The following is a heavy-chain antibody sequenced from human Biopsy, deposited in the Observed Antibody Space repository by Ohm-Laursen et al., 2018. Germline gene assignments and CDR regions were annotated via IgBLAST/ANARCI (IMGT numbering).Heavy chain of an antibody. D-gene: IGHD3-10*01. V-gene: IGHV4-4*07. Sequence: SETLSLTCTVSGGSINSYYWSWMRQPAGKGLEWIGRLFTSGTTNYSPSLNNRVTMSVDTSKNQFSLRLTSVTAADTAVYYCVRGGSGSFPFDYWGPGTLVTVSP. J-gene: IGHJ4*02. CDR3: VRGGSGSFPFDY. CDR2: LFTSGTT. CDR1: GGSINSYY.